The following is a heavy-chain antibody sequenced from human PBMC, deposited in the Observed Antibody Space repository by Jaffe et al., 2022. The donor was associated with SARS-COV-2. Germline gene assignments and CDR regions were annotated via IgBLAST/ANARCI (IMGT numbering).Heavy chain of an antibody. CDR3: ARGGGSYYWTNWFDP. Sequence: EVQLVESGGGLVQPGGSLRLSCAASGFTFSSYWMSWVRQAPGKGLEWVANIKQDGSEKYYVDSVKGRFTISRDNAKNSLYLQMNSLRAEDTAVYYCARGGGSYYWTNWFDPWGQGTLVTVSS. V-gene: IGHV3-7*01. CDR2: IKQDGSEK. CDR1: GFTFSSYW. D-gene: IGHD1-26*01. J-gene: IGHJ5*02.